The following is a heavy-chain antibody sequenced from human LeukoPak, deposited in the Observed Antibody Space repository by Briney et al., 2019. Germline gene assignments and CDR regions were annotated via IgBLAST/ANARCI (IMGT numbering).Heavy chain of an antibody. CDR1: GFTFSDYY. D-gene: IGHD2-15*01. J-gene: IGHJ3*02. Sequence: PGGSLRLSCAASGFTFSDYYMSWIRQAPGKGLEWVSSISSSSSYIYYADSVKGRFTISRDDAKNSLYLQMNSLRAEDTAVYYCAREGGRAVVVTATGAFDIWGQGTKVTVSS. CDR3: AREGGRAVVVTATGAFDI. V-gene: IGHV3-11*06. CDR2: ISSSSSYI.